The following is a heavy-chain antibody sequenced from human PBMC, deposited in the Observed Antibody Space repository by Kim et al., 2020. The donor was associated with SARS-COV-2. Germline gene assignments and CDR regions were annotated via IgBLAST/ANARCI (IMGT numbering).Heavy chain of an antibody. Sequence: GGSLRLSCAASGFTFSSYSMNWVRQAPGKGLEWVSSISSSSSYIYYADSVKGRFTISRDNAKNSLYLQMNSLRAEDTAVYYCARDPSVGATTGGGDYWGQGTLVTVSS. CDR3: ARDPSVGATTGGGDY. D-gene: IGHD1-26*01. J-gene: IGHJ4*02. V-gene: IGHV3-21*01. CDR2: ISSSSSYI. CDR1: GFTFSSYS.